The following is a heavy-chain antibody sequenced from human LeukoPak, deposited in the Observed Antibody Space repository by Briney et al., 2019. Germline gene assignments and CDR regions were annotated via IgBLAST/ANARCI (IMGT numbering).Heavy chain of an antibody. CDR1: GFTFSSYS. D-gene: IGHD4-17*01. V-gene: IGHV3-21*04. J-gene: IGHJ4*02. Sequence: GGSLRLSCAASGFTFSSYSMNWVRQAPGKGLEWVSSISSSSSYIYYADSVKGRFTISRDNAKNSLYLQMNSLRAEDTALYCCAKDIGGTVTTGYDYWGQGTLVTVSS. CDR2: ISSSSSYI. CDR3: AKDIGGTVTTGYDY.